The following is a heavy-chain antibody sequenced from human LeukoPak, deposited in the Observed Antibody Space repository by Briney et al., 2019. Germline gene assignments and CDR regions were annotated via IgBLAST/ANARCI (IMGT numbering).Heavy chain of an antibody. D-gene: IGHD2-8*01. J-gene: IGHJ6*03. CDR3: ASLRMLYDYYYYYMDV. Sequence: GGSLRLSCAVSGFTFSTYRMNRVRQAPGKGLEWLSYISSSSATIYYADSVKGRFTISRDNAKNSLYLQMNSLRAEDTAVYYCASLRMLYDYYYYYMDVWGKGTTVTVSS. V-gene: IGHV3-48*04. CDR1: GFTFSTYR. CDR2: ISSSSATI.